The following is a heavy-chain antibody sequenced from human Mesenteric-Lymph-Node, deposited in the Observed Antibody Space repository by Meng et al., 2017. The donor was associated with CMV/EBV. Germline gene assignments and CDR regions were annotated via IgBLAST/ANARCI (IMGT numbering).Heavy chain of an antibody. V-gene: IGHV1-3*01. CDR3: ARGPAPDIVVAPAAQNLDY. D-gene: IGHD2-2*01. CDR2: INGGNGDT. CDR1: FTRYS. Sequence: FTRYSMHWVRQAPGQRLEWMGWINGGNGDTKYSLELQGRVTITRDTSASIGYMELSNLRSEDTAVYYCARGPAPDIVVAPAAQNLDYWGQGTLVTVSS. J-gene: IGHJ4*02.